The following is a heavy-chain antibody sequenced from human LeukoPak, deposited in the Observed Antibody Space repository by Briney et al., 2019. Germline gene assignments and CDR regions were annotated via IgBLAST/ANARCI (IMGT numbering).Heavy chain of an antibody. Sequence: KPSETLSLTCAVSGYSISSGYYWGWIRRPPGKGLEWIGSIYHSGSTYYNPSLKSRVTISVDTSKNQFSLKLSSVTAADTAVYYCARKIAVASIIDYWGQGTLVTVSS. CDR1: GYSISSGYY. D-gene: IGHD6-19*01. J-gene: IGHJ4*02. CDR2: IYHSGST. V-gene: IGHV4-38-2*01. CDR3: ARKIAVASIIDY.